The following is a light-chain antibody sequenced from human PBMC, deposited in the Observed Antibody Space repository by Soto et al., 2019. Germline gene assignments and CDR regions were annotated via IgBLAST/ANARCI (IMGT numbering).Light chain of an antibody. CDR1: SSDVGGYNF. Sequence: QSALTQPASVSGSPGQSITISCTGNSSDVGGYNFVSWYQQHPGKAPKLMIYEVSNRPSGVSNRFSGSKSGNTASLTISGLQAEDEADYYCSSYTSSRTWVLGGGTQLTVL. V-gene: IGLV2-14*01. CDR2: EVS. J-gene: IGLJ3*02. CDR3: SSYTSSRTWV.